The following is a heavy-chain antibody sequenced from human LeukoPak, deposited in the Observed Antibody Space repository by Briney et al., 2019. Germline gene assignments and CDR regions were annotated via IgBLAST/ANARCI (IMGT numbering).Heavy chain of an antibody. CDR3: ARVIAVGSGCYDY. J-gene: IGHJ4*02. CDR1: EFTFSTYS. CDR2: ISHDGNNI. V-gene: IGHV3-30*04. D-gene: IGHD6-19*01. Sequence: PGGSLRLSCAASEFTFSTYSMHWVRQAPGKGLEWVAVISHDGNNIYYPDSVKGRFTISRDNSKNTLYLQMNSLRPEDTAVYYCARVIAVGSGCYDYWGQGTLVTVSS.